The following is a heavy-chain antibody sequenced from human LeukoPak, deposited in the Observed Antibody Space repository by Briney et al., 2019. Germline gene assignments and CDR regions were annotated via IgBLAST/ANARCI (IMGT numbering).Heavy chain of an antibody. D-gene: IGHD3-22*01. J-gene: IGHJ4*02. CDR1: GYTFTGYY. Sequence: ASVKVSCKASGYTFTGYYMHWVRQAPRQGLEWMGRINPNSGGTNYAQKFQGRVTMTRDTSISTAYMELSRLRSDDTAVYYCYYYDSSGYYLDDYWGQGTLVTVSS. V-gene: IGHV1-2*06. CDR3: YYYDSSGYYLDDY. CDR2: INPNSGGT.